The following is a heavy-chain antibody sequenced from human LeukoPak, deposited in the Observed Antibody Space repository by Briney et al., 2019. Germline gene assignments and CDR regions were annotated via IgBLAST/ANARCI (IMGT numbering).Heavy chain of an antibody. CDR3: AREQKVITYGGVIGP. CDR2: INSDGSST. Sequence: PGGTLRLSCAVSGFTFSSYWMHWVRQPPGKGLVWVSRINSDGSSTSYADPVKGRFTISRDNAKNALYLQMNNLRAADTDVYYCAREQKVITYGGVIGPWGQGTLVTVSS. D-gene: IGHD3-16*01. V-gene: IGHV3-74*01. CDR1: GFTFSSYW. J-gene: IGHJ5*02.